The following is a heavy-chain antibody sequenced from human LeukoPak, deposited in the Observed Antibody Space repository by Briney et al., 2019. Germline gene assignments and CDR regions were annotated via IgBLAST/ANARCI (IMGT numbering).Heavy chain of an antibody. V-gene: IGHV4-59*08. Sequence: SETLSLTCTVSGGSFSSYYWSWIRQPPGKGLEWIGYIYYSGSTNYNPSLKSRVTISVDTPKNQLSLKLGSVTAADTAVYYCARQDCSSTSCYGIYYYGMDVWGQGTTVTVSS. CDR2: IYYSGST. J-gene: IGHJ6*02. CDR1: GGSFSSYY. D-gene: IGHD2-2*01. CDR3: ARQDCSSTSCYGIYYYGMDV.